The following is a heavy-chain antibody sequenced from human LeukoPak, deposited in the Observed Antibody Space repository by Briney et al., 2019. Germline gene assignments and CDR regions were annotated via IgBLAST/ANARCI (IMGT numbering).Heavy chain of an antibody. J-gene: IGHJ4*02. D-gene: IGHD2-8*02. CDR1: GFTFSSYR. CDR2: INSDGRST. CDR3: ARDQLYCTGGICYFDY. Sequence: PGGSLRLSCAASGFTFSSYRMHWVRQAPGKGLVWVSRINSDGRSTSFADSVKGRFTISRDNAKNTLYLQMNSLRTEDTAVYYCARDQLYCTGGICYFDYWGQGTLVTVSS. V-gene: IGHV3-74*01.